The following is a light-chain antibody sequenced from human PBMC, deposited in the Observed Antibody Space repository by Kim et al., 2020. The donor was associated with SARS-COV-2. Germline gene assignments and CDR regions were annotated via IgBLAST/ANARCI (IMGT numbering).Light chain of an antibody. CDR3: QQYGSSPLT. CDR1: QSVSSSY. J-gene: IGKJ1*01. Sequence: SPGERATLSCRASQSVSSSYLAWFQQKPGQPPRLLIYGTSNRATGIPDRFSGSGSGTDFTLIISRLEPEDFAVYYCQQYGSSPLTFGQGTKVDIK. CDR2: GTS. V-gene: IGKV3-20*01.